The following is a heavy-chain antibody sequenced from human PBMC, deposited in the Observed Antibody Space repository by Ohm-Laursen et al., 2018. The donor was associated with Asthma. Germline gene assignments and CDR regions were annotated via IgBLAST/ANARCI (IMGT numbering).Heavy chain of an antibody. CDR3: GRDRNLVAALLNWDVDL. V-gene: IGHV3-33*01. CDR2: IWYDGSNK. CDR1: GFTFSSYG. D-gene: IGHD2-15*01. J-gene: IGHJ2*01. Sequence: SLTLSCAASGFTFSSYGKHWVRQAQRTGLEWEAVIWYDGSNKYYADSVKGRSTISRDNSKNTLYLQMNSMRADDTAVYYCGRDRNLVAALLNWDVDLWGRGTLVTVSS.